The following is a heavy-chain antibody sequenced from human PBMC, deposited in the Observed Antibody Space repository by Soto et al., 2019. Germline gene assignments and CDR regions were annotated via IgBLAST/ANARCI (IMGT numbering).Heavy chain of an antibody. Sequence: PXXSLILSFSASGSPLSPYSMDWFPQAPGKGLEWLAAVSSDGGSIFYAQSVEGRFAISRDRSMNTLYLQMNSLRVEDSAVYYCGRVARWFELDHKYCCLGTGVTVSS. D-gene: IGHD2-15*01. CDR3: GRVARWFELDHKY. CDR1: GSPLSPYS. CDR2: VSSDGGSI. V-gene: IGHV3-30*09. J-gene: IGHJ4*01.